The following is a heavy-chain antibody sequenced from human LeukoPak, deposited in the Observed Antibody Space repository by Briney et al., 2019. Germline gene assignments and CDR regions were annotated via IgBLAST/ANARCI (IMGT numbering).Heavy chain of an antibody. D-gene: IGHD3-16*01. V-gene: IGHV3-23*01. Sequence: GGSLRLSCAASGFTFSTSAMTWVRQAPGKGLEWVSSLSGSGATTYYADSVKGRFTISRDNSKNTLLLHMKDLRVEDTAAYYCAKDQSYGFDTWGQGTLVTVSS. CDR2: LSGSGATT. J-gene: IGHJ5*02. CDR3: AKDQSYGFDT. CDR1: GFTFSTSA.